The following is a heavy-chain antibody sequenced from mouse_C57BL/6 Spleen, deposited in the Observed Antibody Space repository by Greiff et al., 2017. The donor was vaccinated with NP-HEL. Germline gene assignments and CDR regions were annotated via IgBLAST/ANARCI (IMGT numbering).Heavy chain of an antibody. J-gene: IGHJ1*03. CDR3: AREAQDFGG. CDR1: GFTITNTY. D-gene: IGHD3-2*02. V-gene: IGHV14-3*01. CDR2: IDPANGNT. Sequence: VQLQQSVAELVRPGASVKLSCTASGFTITNTYMHWVKQRPGQGLEWIGRIDPANGNTKYAPKFQGKATITADTASNTTYLQLDSLTSEDTTIYYCAREAQDFGGWGTGTTVTVSS.